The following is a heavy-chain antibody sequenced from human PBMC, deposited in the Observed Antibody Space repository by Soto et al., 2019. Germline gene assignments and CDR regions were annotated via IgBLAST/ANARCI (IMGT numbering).Heavy chain of an antibody. J-gene: IGHJ5*01. CDR2: ISAYNGAT. CDR3: ASDFTGSPPDGVDS. CDR1: GFTFTSYA. D-gene: IGHD3-16*01. Sequence: ASVKVSCKASGFTFTSYAITWVRQAPGQGLEWMGWISAYNGATNYAQNLQGRVTMTTDTSTSTAYMELGSLTSDDPAVYYCASDFTGSPPDGVDSWGQ. V-gene: IGHV1-18*01.